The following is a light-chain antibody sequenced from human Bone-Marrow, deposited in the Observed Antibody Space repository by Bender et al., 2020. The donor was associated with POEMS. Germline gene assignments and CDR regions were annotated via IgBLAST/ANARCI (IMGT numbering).Light chain of an antibody. Sequence: SYELTQSPSVSVSPGQTANITCSGDKLGDKYTCWYQQRPGQSPVLVIYQDTKRPSGIPERFSGSNSGNAATLTISWTQAMDEADYYCQTWDSSTGMVFGGGTKLTVL. CDR2: QDT. CDR3: QTWDSSTGMV. CDR1: KLGDKY. V-gene: IGLV3-1*01. J-gene: IGLJ2*01.